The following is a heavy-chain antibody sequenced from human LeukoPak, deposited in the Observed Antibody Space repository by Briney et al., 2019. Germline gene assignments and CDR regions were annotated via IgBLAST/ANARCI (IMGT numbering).Heavy chain of an antibody. V-gene: IGHV4-59*01. D-gene: IGHD3-22*01. Sequence: PSETLSLTCTVSGGSISSYYWSWIRQPPGKGLEWIGYIYYSGSTNYNPSLKSRVTISVDTSKNQFSLKLSSVTAADTAVYYCARGRDYYDSSGDDYWGQGTLVTVSS. J-gene: IGHJ4*02. CDR1: GGSISSYY. CDR2: IYYSGST. CDR3: ARGRDYYDSSGDDY.